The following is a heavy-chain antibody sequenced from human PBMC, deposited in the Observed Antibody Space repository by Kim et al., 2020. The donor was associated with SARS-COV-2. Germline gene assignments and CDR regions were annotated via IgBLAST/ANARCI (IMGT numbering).Heavy chain of an antibody. CDR1: GFSVSDNY. Sequence: GGSLRLSCAASGFSVSDNYMTWVRQAPGKGLEWVSVIYSGSSPYYADSVKGRFIISRDNSKNTLFLQMNNLRAEDTAVYYCARSYCSGGSCNGYYYYGIDVWGRGTTVTVSS. CDR2: IYSGSSP. V-gene: IGHV3-53*01. CDR3: ARSYCSGGSCNGYYYYGIDV. D-gene: IGHD2-15*01. J-gene: IGHJ6*02.